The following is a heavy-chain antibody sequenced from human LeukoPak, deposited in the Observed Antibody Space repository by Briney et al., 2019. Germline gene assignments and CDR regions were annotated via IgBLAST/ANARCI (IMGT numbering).Heavy chain of an antibody. D-gene: IGHD2-2*01. CDR3: ARDSGGDLMPAAMSYYYYGMDV. Sequence: SVKVSCKASGGTFSSYAISWVRQAPGQGLEWMGRIIPIFGIANYAQKFQGRVTITADKSTSTAYMELRSLRSDDTAVYYCARDSGGDLMPAAMSYYYYGMDVWGKGTTVTVSS. CDR1: GGTFSSYA. V-gene: IGHV1-69*04. CDR2: IIPIFGIA. J-gene: IGHJ6*04.